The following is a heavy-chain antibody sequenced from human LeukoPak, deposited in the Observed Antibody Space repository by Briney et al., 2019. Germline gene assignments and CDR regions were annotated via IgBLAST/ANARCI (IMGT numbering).Heavy chain of an antibody. CDR2: IIPIFGTA. J-gene: IGHJ6*02. V-gene: IGHV1-69*13. CDR1: GGTFISYA. Sequence: ASVKVSCKASGGTFISYAISWVRQAPGQGLEWMGGIIPIFGTANYAQKFQGRVTITADESTSTAYMELSSLRSEDTAVYYCARGGDYGGNSGGYYYGMDVWGQGTTVTVSS. D-gene: IGHD4-23*01. CDR3: ARGGDYGGNSGGYYYGMDV.